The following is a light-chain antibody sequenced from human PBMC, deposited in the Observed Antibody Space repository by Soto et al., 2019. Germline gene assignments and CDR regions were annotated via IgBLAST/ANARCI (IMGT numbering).Light chain of an antibody. J-gene: IGKJ1*01. CDR3: EQYRSSPRT. V-gene: IGKV3-20*01. Sequence: EIELTKSPCTRSWSPGEIGTVSCRASQSISDYFARYQQKPGKVPKLLIYAISARPSGIPDRFSGSGSGTDFTLTISRLEPEDVAVYYCEQYRSSPRTFGQGTKVDI. CDR1: QSISDY. CDR2: AIS.